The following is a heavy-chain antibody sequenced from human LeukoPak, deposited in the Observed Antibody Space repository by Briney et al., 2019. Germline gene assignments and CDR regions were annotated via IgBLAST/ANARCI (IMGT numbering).Heavy chain of an antibody. CDR2: ISSNGDST. CDR3: VKGSYDTSNYYYGMDV. J-gene: IGHJ6*02. CDR1: GFTFSSYA. D-gene: IGHD3-9*01. V-gene: IGHV3-23*01. Sequence: GGSLRLSCAASGFTFSSYAMSWVRQAPGKGLEWVSAISSNGDSTYNADSVKGRFTISRDNSKNTLYLQMSSLRPEDTAVYYCVKGSYDTSNYYYGMDVWGQGTTVTVSS.